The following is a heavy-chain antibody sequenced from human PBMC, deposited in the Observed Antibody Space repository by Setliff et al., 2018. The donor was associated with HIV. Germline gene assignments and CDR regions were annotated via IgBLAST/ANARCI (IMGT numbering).Heavy chain of an antibody. CDR1: GGSVSSTTYF. Sequence: LSLTCTVSGGSVSSTTYFWGWIRQAPGKGLQWIGSLYFNGITHDNPSLKSRVTTSVDTSKNQFSLKLSSVTAADTAIYYCVTVVQDDLGVVLFDYWGQGTLVTVSS. V-gene: IGHV4-39*01. J-gene: IGHJ4*02. CDR3: VTVVQDDLGVVLFDY. D-gene: IGHD3-3*01. CDR2: LYFNGIT.